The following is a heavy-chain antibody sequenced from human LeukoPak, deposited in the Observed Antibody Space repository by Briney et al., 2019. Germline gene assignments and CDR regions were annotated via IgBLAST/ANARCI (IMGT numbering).Heavy chain of an antibody. Sequence: PSETLSLTCTVSGGSIDNSHYYWGWIRQPLGEGLEWIASIHYSGSTHYNPSLKSRVTISVDTSKNRFSLKLSSVTAADTAVYYCVRLASGLIDYWGQGTLVTVSS. CDR1: GGSIDNSHYY. D-gene: IGHD6-19*01. CDR2: IHYSGST. J-gene: IGHJ4*02. V-gene: IGHV4-39*01. CDR3: VRLASGLIDY.